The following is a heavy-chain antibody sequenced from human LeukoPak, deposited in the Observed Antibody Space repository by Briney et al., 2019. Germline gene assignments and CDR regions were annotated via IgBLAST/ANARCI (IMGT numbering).Heavy chain of an antibody. J-gene: IGHJ5*02. CDR1: GGSISSGSYY. CDR2: IYTSGST. V-gene: IGHV4-61*02. D-gene: IGHD6-6*01. Sequence: SETLSLTCTVSGGSISSGSYYWSWIRQPAGKGLEWIGRIYTSGSTNYNPPLKSRVTISVDTSKNQFSLKLSSVTAADTAVYYCARAGLAARRHNWFDPWGQGTLVTVSS. CDR3: ARAGLAARRHNWFDP.